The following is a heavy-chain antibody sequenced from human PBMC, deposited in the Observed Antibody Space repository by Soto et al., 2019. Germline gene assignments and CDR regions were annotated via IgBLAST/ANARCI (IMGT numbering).Heavy chain of an antibody. J-gene: IGHJ4*02. CDR1: GFTFSSYA. V-gene: IGHV3-23*01. Sequence: PGGSLRLSCAASGFTFSSYAMSWVRQAPGKGLEWVSAVSGSGGSTYYADSVKGRFTISRDNSKNTLYLQMNSLRAEDTAVYYCAKDGPVVVTATQPHYYFDYCGQRTLVTVSS. D-gene: IGHD2-21*02. CDR2: VSGSGGST. CDR3: AKDGPVVVTATQPHYYFDY.